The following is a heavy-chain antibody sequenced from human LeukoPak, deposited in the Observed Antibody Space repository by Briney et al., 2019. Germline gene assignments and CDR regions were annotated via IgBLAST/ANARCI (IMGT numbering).Heavy chain of an antibody. D-gene: IGHD6-19*01. Sequence: LTGGSLRLSCAASGFTFSSYAMSWVRQAPGKGLEWVSAISGSGGSTYYADSVKGRFTISRDNSKGTLYLQMNSLRAEDTAVYYCASPRDSGWYPHYFDYWGQGTPVTVSS. CDR3: ASPRDSGWYPHYFDY. CDR1: GFTFSSYA. CDR2: ISGSGGST. V-gene: IGHV3-23*01. J-gene: IGHJ4*02.